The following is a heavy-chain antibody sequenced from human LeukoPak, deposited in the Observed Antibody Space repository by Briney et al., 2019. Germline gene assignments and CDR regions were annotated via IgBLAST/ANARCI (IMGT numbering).Heavy chain of an antibody. D-gene: IGHD3-16*02. CDR3: AKSLGVGGYTRYKGFDQ. CDR1: GFTFTSFA. Sequence: GGSLRLSCAASGFTFTSFAMNWVRQAPGKGLEWVSSISGSDGSSHYADFVKGRFTISRDNSKNTLHLQMNSLRAEDTAVYYCAKSLGVGGYTRYKGFDQWGQGTLVTVSS. CDR2: ISGSDGSS. V-gene: IGHV3-23*01. J-gene: IGHJ4*02.